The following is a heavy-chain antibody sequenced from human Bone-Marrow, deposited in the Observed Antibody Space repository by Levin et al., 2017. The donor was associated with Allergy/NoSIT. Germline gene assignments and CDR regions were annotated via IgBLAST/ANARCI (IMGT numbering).Heavy chain of an antibody. Sequence: GGSLRLSCAASGFTFSSYAMHWVRQAPGKGLEWVAVISYDGSNKYYADSVKGRFTISRDNSKNTLYLQMNSLRAEDTAVYYCARGKYDYVWGRYRGRGQGTLVTVSS. D-gene: IGHD3-16*01. CDR2: ISYDGSNK. J-gene: IGHJ4*02. V-gene: IGHV3-30-3*01. CDR1: GFTFSSYA. CDR3: ARGKYDYVWGRYRG.